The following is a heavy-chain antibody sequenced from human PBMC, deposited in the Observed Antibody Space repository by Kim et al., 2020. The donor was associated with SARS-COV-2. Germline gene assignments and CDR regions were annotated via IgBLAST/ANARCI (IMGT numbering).Heavy chain of an antibody. CDR2: INHGGST. Sequence: SETLSLTCAGYDGSLSGYYWTWLRQPPGKGLEWIGEINHGGSTNYNSSLKSRVTISLDTSKNQFSLSLNFVTAADTAVYYCTRGGYSYAHEYWGQGILVT. D-gene: IGHD5-18*01. J-gene: IGHJ4*02. CDR3: TRGGYSYAHEY. V-gene: IGHV4-34*01. CDR1: DGSLSGYY.